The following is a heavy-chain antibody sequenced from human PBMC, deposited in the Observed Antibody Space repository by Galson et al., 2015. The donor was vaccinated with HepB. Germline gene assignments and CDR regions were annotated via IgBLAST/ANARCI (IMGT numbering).Heavy chain of an antibody. CDR1: GFTFSSYN. D-gene: IGHD3-3*01. CDR2: ICSRSNTI. Sequence: SLRLSCAASGFTFSSYNMNWVRQAPGKGLEWVSNICSRSNTIYSADSVKGRFTLSRDNAKNSLYLQMNSLRDEETAVYYCARGSITIFGMVIIHDYYYGMDVGGQGTTFTVSS. CDR3: ARGSITIFGMVIIHDYYYGMDV. J-gene: IGHJ6*02. V-gene: IGHV3-48*02.